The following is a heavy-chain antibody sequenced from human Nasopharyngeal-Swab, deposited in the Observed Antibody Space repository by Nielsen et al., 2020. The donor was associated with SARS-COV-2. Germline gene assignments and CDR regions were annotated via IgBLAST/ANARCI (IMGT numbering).Heavy chain of an antibody. CDR1: GFTFSSYW. V-gene: IGHV3-74*01. Sequence: GGSLRLSCAASGFTFSSYWMHWVRQAPGKGLVWVSRINSDGSSTRDADSVKGRFTISRDNAKNTLYLQMNSLRAEDTAEYYCARPGSSGSYDAFDIWGQGTMVTVSS. D-gene: IGHD6-19*01. CDR3: ARPGSSGSYDAFDI. CDR2: INSDGSST. J-gene: IGHJ3*02.